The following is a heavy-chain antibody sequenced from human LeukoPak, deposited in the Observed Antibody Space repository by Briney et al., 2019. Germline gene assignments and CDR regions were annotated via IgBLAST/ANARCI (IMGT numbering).Heavy chain of an antibody. Sequence: GGSLRLSCAASGITFSSYAMHWVRQAPGKGLEWVAVISYDGSNKYYADSVKGRFTISRDNSKNTLYVQMNSLRAEDTAVYYCAREIEYSSSSPPPSWGQGTLVTVSS. CDR2: ISYDGSNK. CDR3: AREIEYSSSSPPPS. D-gene: IGHD6-6*01. J-gene: IGHJ4*02. V-gene: IGHV3-30-3*01. CDR1: GITFSSYA.